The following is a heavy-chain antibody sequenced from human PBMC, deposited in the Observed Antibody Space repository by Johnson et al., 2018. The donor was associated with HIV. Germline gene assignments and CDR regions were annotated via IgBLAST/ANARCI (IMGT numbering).Heavy chain of an antibody. V-gene: IGHV3-30*04. J-gene: IGHJ3*02. CDR3: AREYSSGYPDAFDI. Sequence: QMLLVESGGGVVRPGRSLRLSCSVSGLTFNNYPMHWVRQAPGKGLEWVAVISFDGSNKYYAESLKGRFTISRDNAKNSLYLQMNSLRAEDTAVYYCAREYSSGYPDAFDIWGQGTMVTVSS. D-gene: IGHD3-22*01. CDR1: GLTFNNYP. CDR2: ISFDGSNK.